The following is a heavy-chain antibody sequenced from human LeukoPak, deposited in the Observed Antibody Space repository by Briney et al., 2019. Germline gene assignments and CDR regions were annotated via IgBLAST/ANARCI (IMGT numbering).Heavy chain of an antibody. Sequence: LGESLKISCKGSGYSFTSYWIGWVRQMPGKGLDWMGIIYPGDSDTRYSPSFQGQVTISADKSISTAYLQWSSLKASDTAMYYCARVNSGSYWVGTFDIWGQGTMVTVSS. CDR1: GYSFTSYW. CDR2: IYPGDSDT. J-gene: IGHJ3*02. D-gene: IGHD1-26*01. V-gene: IGHV5-51*01. CDR3: ARVNSGSYWVGTFDI.